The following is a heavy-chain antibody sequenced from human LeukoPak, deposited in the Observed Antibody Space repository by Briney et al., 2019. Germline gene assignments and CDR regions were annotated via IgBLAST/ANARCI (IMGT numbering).Heavy chain of an antibody. J-gene: IGHJ6*03. Sequence: SVKVSCKASGGTFSSYAISWVRQAPGQGLEWMGGIIPIFGTANYAQKFQGRVTITADESTSTAYMELSSLRAEDTAVYYCARDYSNYDYYYYYMDVWGKGTTVTVSS. V-gene: IGHV1-69*13. CDR1: GGTFSSYA. D-gene: IGHD4-11*01. CDR2: IIPIFGTA. CDR3: ARDYSNYDYYYYYMDV.